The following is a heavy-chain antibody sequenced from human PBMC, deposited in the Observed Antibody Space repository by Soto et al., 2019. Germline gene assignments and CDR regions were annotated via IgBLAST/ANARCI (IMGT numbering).Heavy chain of an antibody. Sequence: QVQLVESGGGVVQPGRSLRLSCAASGFTFSSYGMHWVRQAPGKGLEWVAVIWYDGSNKYYADSVKSRFTISRDNSKNTLYLQMNSLRAEDTAVYYCARGYDGGNFIYWYFDLWGRGTLVTVSS. V-gene: IGHV3-33*01. D-gene: IGHD2-21*02. CDR1: GFTFSSYG. CDR2: IWYDGSNK. CDR3: ARGYDGGNFIYWYFDL. J-gene: IGHJ2*01.